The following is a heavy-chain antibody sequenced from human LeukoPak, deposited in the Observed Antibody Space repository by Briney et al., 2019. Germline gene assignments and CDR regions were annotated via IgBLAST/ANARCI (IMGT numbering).Heavy chain of an antibody. CDR3: AREIAAAGTHYYYGMDV. CDR1: GYSFTSYA. D-gene: IGHD6-13*01. Sequence: ASVKVSCKASGYSFTSYAMNWVRQAPGQGLEWMGWINTNTGNPTYAQGFTGRFVFSLDTSVSTAYLQISSLKAEDTAVYYCAREIAAAGTHYYYGMDVWGQGTTVTVSS. V-gene: IGHV7-4-1*02. CDR2: INTNTGNP. J-gene: IGHJ6*02.